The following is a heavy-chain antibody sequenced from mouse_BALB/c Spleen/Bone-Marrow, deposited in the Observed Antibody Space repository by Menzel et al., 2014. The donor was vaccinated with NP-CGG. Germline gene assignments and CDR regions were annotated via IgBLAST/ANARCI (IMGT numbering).Heavy chain of an antibody. CDR1: GYTFTRYW. Sequence: QVQLQQSGAEVVKPGAPVKLSCKASGYTFTRYWMHWVRQRPGRGLEWIGKIDPSDSETHYNHEFKDKATLTVDKSSSTAYIQLSSLTSEDSAVYFCARSGGNYVAWFAYWGRGTLVTVSP. J-gene: IGHJ3*01. D-gene: IGHD2-1*01. CDR3: ARSGGNYVAWFAY. V-gene: IGHV1-69*02. CDR2: IDPSDSET.